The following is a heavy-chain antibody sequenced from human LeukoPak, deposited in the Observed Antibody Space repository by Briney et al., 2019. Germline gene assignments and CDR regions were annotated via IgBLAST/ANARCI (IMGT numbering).Heavy chain of an antibody. CDR3: ARGRIARLPYFDY. CDR2: ISDSGTT. V-gene: IGHV4-59*01. D-gene: IGHD5-18*01. J-gene: IGHJ4*02. CDR1: GGSISSYY. Sequence: SETLSLTCTVSGGSISSYYWSWIRQPPGKGLGWFGYISDSGTTNYNPSLKSRVTISVDTSKNQFSLKLSSVTAADTAVYYCARGRIARLPYFDYWGQGTLVTVSS.